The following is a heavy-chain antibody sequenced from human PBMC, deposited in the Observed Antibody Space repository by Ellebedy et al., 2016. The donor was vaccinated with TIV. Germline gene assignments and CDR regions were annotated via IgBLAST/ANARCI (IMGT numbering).Heavy chain of an antibody. Sequence: GGSLRLSCAASGFSFSSYGMNWVRQAPGEGLEWVSYISSSSSTMYYADSVKGRFTISRDDAKNSLYLQMNSLRAEDTAVYYCARVSTSWYTDYWGQGTLVTVSS. CDR1: GFSFSSYG. D-gene: IGHD2-2*02. CDR3: ARVSTSWYTDY. V-gene: IGHV3-48*01. J-gene: IGHJ4*02. CDR2: ISSSSSTM.